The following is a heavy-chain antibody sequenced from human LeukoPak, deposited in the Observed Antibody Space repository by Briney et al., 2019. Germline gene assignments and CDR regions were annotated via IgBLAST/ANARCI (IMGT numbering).Heavy chain of an antibody. CDR3: ARRYTSRATRYFDY. Sequence: GASLKISCKGSGSTFTNYWIGWVRQLPGKGLEWMGIIYPGDSDTRYSPSFQGQVTISADKSISTAYLQWSSLKASDTAMYYCARRYTSRATRYFDYWGQGTLVTVSS. D-gene: IGHD5-18*01. CDR2: IYPGDSDT. J-gene: IGHJ4*02. CDR1: GSTFTNYW. V-gene: IGHV5-51*01.